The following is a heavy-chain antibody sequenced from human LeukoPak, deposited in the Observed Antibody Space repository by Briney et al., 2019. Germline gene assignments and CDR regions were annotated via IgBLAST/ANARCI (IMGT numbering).Heavy chain of an antibody. CDR3: TRGFDISDY. D-gene: IGHD3-9*01. CDR2: IKQDGSEK. Sequence: GGSLRLSCAASGFTFSSYWMSWVRQAPGKGLEWVANIKQDGSEKYYVDSVKGRFTISRDNARNSLYLQMNSLRVEDTAMYYCTRGFDISDYWGQGTVVTVSS. CDR1: GFTFSSYW. J-gene: IGHJ4*02. V-gene: IGHV3-7*01.